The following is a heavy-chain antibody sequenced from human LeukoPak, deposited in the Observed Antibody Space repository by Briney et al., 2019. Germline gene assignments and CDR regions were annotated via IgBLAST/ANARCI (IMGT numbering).Heavy chain of an antibody. CDR3: ARSPKGELRDSGYDHGFDY. CDR2: MNPNSGNT. D-gene: IGHD5-12*01. CDR1: GYTFTSYD. Sequence: ASVKVSCKASGYTFTSYDTSWVRQATGQGLEWMGWMNPNSGNTGYAQKFQGRVTMTRNTSISTAYMELSSLRSEDTAVYYCARSPKGELRDSGYDHGFDYWGQGTLVTVSS. J-gene: IGHJ4*02. V-gene: IGHV1-8*01.